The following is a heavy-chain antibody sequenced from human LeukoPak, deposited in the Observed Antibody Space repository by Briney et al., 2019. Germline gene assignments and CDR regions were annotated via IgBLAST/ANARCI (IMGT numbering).Heavy chain of an antibody. J-gene: IGHJ6*03. D-gene: IGHD2-15*01. CDR3: ARSGGLNYYYYYMDV. CDR1: GYTFTSYG. Sequence: WASVKVSCKASGYTFTSYGISWVRQAPGQGLEWMGWMNPNSGNTGYAQKFQGRVTMTRNTSISTAYMELSSLRSEDTAVYYCARSGGLNYYYYYMDVWGKGTTVTISS. V-gene: IGHV1-8*02. CDR2: MNPNSGNT.